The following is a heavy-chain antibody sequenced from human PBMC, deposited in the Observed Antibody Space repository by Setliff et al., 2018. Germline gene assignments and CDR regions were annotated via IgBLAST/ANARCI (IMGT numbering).Heavy chain of an antibody. CDR3: ARERGDIVTTTSYYYYLDV. J-gene: IGHJ6*03. D-gene: IGHD5-12*01. Sequence: SVKVSCKASGGTFSSYGISWVRQAPGQGLEWMGGTIPIFGTTDYAQKFQGRVTIITDESTSTAFMQLSSLRSEDTAVYHCARERGDIVTTTSYYYYLDVWGKGTTVTV. CDR2: TIPIFGTT. V-gene: IGHV1-69*05. CDR1: GGTFSSYG.